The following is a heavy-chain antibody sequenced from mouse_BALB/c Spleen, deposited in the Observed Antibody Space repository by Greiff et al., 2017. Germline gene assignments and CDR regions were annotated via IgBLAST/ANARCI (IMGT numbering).Heavy chain of an antibody. Sequence: EVQLVESGPGLVKPSQSLSLTCSVTGYSITSGYYWNWIRQFPGNKLEWMGYISYDGSNNYNPSLKNRISITRDTSKNQFFLKLNSVTTEDTATYYCARVLRRYFDYWGQGTTLTVSS. CDR2: ISYDGSN. J-gene: IGHJ2*01. D-gene: IGHD1-1*01. V-gene: IGHV3-6*02. CDR1: GYSITSGYY. CDR3: ARVLRRYFDY.